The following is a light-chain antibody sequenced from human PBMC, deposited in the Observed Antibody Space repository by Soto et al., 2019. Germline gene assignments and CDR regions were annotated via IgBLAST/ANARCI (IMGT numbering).Light chain of an antibody. Sequence: EIVLTQSTAILSLSPGERATLSFRSSQSVSSYLTWYQQKPGQAPRLLIYDASNRATGIPARFSGGGSGTDFTLTIDNLEPEDFAIYYCQQRSNWPPITFGQGTRLEIK. CDR3: QQRSNWPPIT. CDR1: QSVSSY. CDR2: DAS. J-gene: IGKJ5*01. V-gene: IGKV3-11*01.